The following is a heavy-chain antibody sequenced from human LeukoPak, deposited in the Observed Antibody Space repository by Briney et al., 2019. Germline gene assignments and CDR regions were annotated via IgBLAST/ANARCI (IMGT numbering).Heavy chain of an antibody. Sequence: PSETLSLTCTVSGGSISSGSYFWSWIRQPAGKGLEWIGRIYTSGSTNYSPSLKSRVTISVDTSKNQFSLKLSSVTAADTAVYYCAGGTPKPRITIFGVLIKGGLDYWGQGTLVTVSS. CDR2: IYTSGST. CDR1: GGSISSGSYF. V-gene: IGHV4-61*02. D-gene: IGHD3-3*01. J-gene: IGHJ4*02. CDR3: AGGTPKPRITIFGVLIKGGLDY.